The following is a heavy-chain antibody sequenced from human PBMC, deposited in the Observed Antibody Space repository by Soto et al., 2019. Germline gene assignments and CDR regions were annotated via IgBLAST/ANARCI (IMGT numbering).Heavy chain of an antibody. CDR1: GDSVSSGGYY. J-gene: IGHJ5*02. Sequence: SSETLSLTCTVSGDSVSSGGYYWSWIRQHPGKGLEWIGYIYYSGSTYYNQSLKSRVTISVDASKNQFSLKLSSVTAADTAVYYCARAGSSIAGQNWFDPWGQGTLVTVSS. CDR2: IYYSGST. D-gene: IGHD6-6*01. CDR3: ARAGSSIAGQNWFDP. V-gene: IGHV4-31*03.